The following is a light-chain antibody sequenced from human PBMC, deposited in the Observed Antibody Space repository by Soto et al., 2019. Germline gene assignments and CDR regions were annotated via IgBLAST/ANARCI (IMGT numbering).Light chain of an antibody. Sequence: EIVMTQSPATLSVSPGERATLSCRASQSVSSNLAWYQQNPGQAPRLLIYGASTRATGIPDRFSGSGSGTKLTLTISSLQSEDFAVYYCQHYNKLTPMYTFGQGTKLEIK. CDR3: QHYNKLTPMYT. CDR2: GAS. J-gene: IGKJ2*01. CDR1: QSVSSN. V-gene: IGKV3-15*01.